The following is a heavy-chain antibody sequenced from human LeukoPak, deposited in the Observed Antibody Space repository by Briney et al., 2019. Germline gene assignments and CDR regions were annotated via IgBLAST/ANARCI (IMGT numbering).Heavy chain of an antibody. D-gene: IGHD3-10*01. CDR3: ARVGRQYYYGSGSYWRYFDY. CDR1: GYTFTSYY. CDR2: INPSGGST. Sequence: ASVKVSCKASGYTFTSYYMHWVRQAPGQGLEWMGIINPSGGSTSYAQKFQGRVTMTRDMSTSTVYMELSSLRSEDTAVYYCARVGRQYYYGSGSYWRYFDYWGQGTLVTVSS. J-gene: IGHJ4*02. V-gene: IGHV1-46*01.